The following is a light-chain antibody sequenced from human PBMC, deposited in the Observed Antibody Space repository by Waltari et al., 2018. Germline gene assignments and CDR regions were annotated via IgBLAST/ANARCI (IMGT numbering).Light chain of an antibody. Sequence: EIVLTQSPGTLSLSPGETATPSCWASQSVSSSFLAWYQQRPGQAPSLLIYAASNRATGIPDRFRGRGSGTDFTLTITRLEPEDFAVYYCQHYGSAPPYTFGQGTKLEIK. CDR1: QSVSSSF. J-gene: IGKJ2*01. CDR2: AAS. V-gene: IGKV3-20*01. CDR3: QHYGSAPPYT.